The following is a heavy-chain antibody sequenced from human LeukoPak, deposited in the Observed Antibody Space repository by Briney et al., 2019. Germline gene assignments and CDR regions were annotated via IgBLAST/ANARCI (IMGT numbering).Heavy chain of an antibody. J-gene: IGHJ3*02. D-gene: IGHD4-23*01. Sequence: SGPTLVRPTQTLTLTCTFSGFSLTTSGVGVGWIRQPPGKALEWLALIYWNDHKRYSPSLKSRLTITKDTSKNLVVLTMTNMDPVDTATYYCAHKGRVGVGTGYDAFDIWGQGTMVTVSS. CDR3: AHKGRVGVGTGYDAFDI. CDR2: IYWNDHK. V-gene: IGHV2-5*01. CDR1: GFSLTTSGVG.